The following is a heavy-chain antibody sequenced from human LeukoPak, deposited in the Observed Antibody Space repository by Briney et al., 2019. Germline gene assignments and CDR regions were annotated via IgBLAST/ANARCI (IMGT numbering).Heavy chain of an antibody. V-gene: IGHV3-48*01. CDR1: GFTFSSYS. Sequence: GGSLRLSCAASGFTFSSYSMNWVRQAPGKGLEWVPYISSRSATIYYADSVKGRFTISRDNAKNSLYLQMNSLRAEDRAIYYCAKPARTDYADYWGQGTLVTVSS. D-gene: IGHD1-14*01. CDR3: AKPARTDYADY. J-gene: IGHJ4*02. CDR2: ISSRSATI.